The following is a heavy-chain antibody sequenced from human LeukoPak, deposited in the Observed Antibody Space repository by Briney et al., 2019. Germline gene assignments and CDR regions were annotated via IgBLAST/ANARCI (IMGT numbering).Heavy chain of an antibody. D-gene: IGHD6-13*01. V-gene: IGHV1-18*01. CDR3: ARGASRIAAAGSDY. CDR2: ISAYNGNT. CDR1: GGTFSSYG. Sequence: ASVKVSCKASGGTFSSYGISWVRQAPGQGLEWMGWISAYNGNTNYAQKLQGRVTMTTDTSTSTAYMELRSLRSDDTAVHYCARGASRIAAAGSDYWGQGTLVTVSS. J-gene: IGHJ4*02.